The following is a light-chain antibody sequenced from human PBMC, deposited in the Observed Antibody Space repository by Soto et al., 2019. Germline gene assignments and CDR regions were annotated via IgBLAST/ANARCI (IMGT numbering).Light chain of an antibody. J-gene: IGKJ1*01. CDR1: QSISTR. V-gene: IGKV1-5*03. CDR3: QHSGT. CDR2: KAS. Sequence: DIQMTQSPSTLSASVGDRVTITCRASQSISTRLAWYQQKPGRAPNLLIYKASDLKTGVPSRFSGSGSGTEFTLSITTLQPDDLATYYCQHSGTFGQGTKVEIK.